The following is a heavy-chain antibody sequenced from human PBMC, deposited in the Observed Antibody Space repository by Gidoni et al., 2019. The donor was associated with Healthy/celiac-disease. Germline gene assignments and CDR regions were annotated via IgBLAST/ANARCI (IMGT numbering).Heavy chain of an antibody. J-gene: IGHJ4*02. CDR3: ATIVGALYY. CDR2: ISSYNGNT. D-gene: IGHD1-26*01. CDR1: GYTFTSYC. Sequence: QFQLVQSGAEVRKHGASVKVSCKASGYTFTSYCISWVRQAHGKGLEWMGWISSYNGNTNYAQKRQGRVTMTTDTSTSTAYMELRSLRSDDTAVYYCATIVGALYYWGQGTLVTVSS. V-gene: IGHV1-18*04.